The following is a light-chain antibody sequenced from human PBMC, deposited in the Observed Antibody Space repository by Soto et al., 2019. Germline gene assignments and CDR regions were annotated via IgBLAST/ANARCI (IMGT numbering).Light chain of an antibody. CDR2: AAS. Sequence: DIQMTQSPSSLSASVGDRVTITCRASQSISSYLNWYQQKPGKAPKLLIYAASSLQSGVPSRFSGSGSGTDFTLTIRSLQPEDVSTYYCQPSYSTPLTFGQGTKLEIK. CDR3: QPSYSTPLT. V-gene: IGKV1-39*01. CDR1: QSISSY. J-gene: IGKJ2*01.